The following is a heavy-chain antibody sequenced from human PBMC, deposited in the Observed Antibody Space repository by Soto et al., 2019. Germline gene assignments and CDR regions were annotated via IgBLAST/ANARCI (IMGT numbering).Heavy chain of an antibody. CDR1: GYTFTSYD. Sequence: ASVKVSCKASGYTFTSYDINWVRQATGQGLEWMGWMNPNSGNTGYAQKFQGRGTMTRNTSIRTAYMELSSLRSEDTAVYYCAKGGYCSGSSCSGDNWFDPWGQGTLVTVSS. J-gene: IGHJ5*02. CDR3: AKGGYCSGSSCSGDNWFDP. V-gene: IGHV1-8*01. CDR2: MNPNSGNT. D-gene: IGHD2-15*01.